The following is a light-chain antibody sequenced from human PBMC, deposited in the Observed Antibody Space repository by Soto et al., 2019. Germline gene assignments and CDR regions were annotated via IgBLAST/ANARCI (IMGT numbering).Light chain of an antibody. CDR3: QQYTNWHPST. Sequence: ILMTQSPDTLSVSAGERATLSCRASQRVYSNLAWYQQRPGQAPRLLLYGASTSATGVPARFSGRGSGTEFTLTISSLQYEDFAAYYCQQYTNWHPSTFGQGTRLEIK. V-gene: IGKV3-15*01. CDR1: QRVYSN. J-gene: IGKJ5*01. CDR2: GAS.